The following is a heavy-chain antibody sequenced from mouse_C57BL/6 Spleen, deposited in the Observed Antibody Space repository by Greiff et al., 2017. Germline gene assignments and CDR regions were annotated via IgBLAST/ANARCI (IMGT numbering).Heavy chain of an antibody. CDR1: GYTFTSYW. V-gene: IGHV1-61*01. J-gene: IGHJ2*01. D-gene: IGHD1-1*01. Sequence: QVQLKQPGAELVRPGSSVKLSCKASGYTFTSYWMDWVKQRPGQGLEWIGNIYPSDSETHYNQKFKDKATLTVDKSSSTAYMQLSSLTSEDSAVYYCASFYYYGSSSDYWGQGTTLTVSS. CDR2: IYPSDSET. CDR3: ASFYYYGSSSDY.